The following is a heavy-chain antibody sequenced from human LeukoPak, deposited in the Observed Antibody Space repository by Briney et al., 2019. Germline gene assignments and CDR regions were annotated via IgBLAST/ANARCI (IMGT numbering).Heavy chain of an antibody. CDR1: GITFSSLW. D-gene: IGHD2-15*01. Sequence: GGSLRLSCAASGITFSSLWMSWFRQAPGKGLEWVADIKHDGTEEHYVASVKGRFTISGDNAKLYLQMNSLRAEDTAMYYCAGGQGWHFDLWGRGTLITVSS. V-gene: IGHV3-7*01. CDR2: IKHDGTEE. CDR3: AGGQGWHFDL. J-gene: IGHJ2*01.